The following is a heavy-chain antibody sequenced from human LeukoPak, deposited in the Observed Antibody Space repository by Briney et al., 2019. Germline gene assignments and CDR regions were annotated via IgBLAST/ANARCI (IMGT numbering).Heavy chain of an antibody. D-gene: IGHD3-3*01. CDR2: IYHSGST. CDR3: ARGPSGYYTDYFDY. Sequence: SETLSLTCTVSGGSISSGGYSWSWIRQPPGKGLEWIGYIYHSGSTYYNPSLKSRVTISVDRSKNQFSLKLSSVTAADTAVYYCARGPSGYYTDYFDYWGQGTLVTVSS. J-gene: IGHJ4*02. CDR1: GGSISSGGYS. V-gene: IGHV4-30-2*01.